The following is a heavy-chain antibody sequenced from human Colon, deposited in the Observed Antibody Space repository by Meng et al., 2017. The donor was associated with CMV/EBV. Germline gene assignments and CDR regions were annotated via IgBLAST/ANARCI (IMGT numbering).Heavy chain of an antibody. J-gene: IGHJ4*02. CDR3: VRSSGWSLFDY. D-gene: IGHD6-19*01. V-gene: IGHV1-2*02. CDR1: GYTFSDYY. Sequence: QGPVMQVGAGGKGPGASVKVSCKTSGYTFSDYYMHWVRQAPGQGLEWMGWIRSDGSATNYAQKFRGRVTMTRDASVSTAYMELSGLTSDDTAVYFCVRSSGWSLFDYWGPGALVTVSS. CDR2: IRSDGSAT.